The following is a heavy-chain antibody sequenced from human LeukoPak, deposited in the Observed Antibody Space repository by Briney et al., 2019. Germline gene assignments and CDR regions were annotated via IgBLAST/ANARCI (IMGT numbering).Heavy chain of an antibody. J-gene: IGHJ4*02. V-gene: IGHV4-34*01. Sequence: SETLSLTCAVYGGSFSGYYWSWIRQPPGKGLEWIGEINHSGRTNYNPSPKSRVTISVDTSKNQFSLKLSSVTAADTSVYYCTRAHKDCVSATCYAPPGYWGQGTLVTVSS. D-gene: IGHD2-2*01. CDR1: GGSFSGYY. CDR3: TRAHKDCVSATCYAPPGY. CDR2: INHSGRT.